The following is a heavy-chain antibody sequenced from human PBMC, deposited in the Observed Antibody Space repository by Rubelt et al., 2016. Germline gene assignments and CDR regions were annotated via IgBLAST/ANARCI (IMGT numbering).Heavy chain of an antibody. J-gene: IGHJ4*02. V-gene: IGHV3-48*04. CDR1: GFIFSNYA. CDR2: IFRSGSVT. CDR3: ARASGDGSGSYYG. Sequence: EVQLVESGGGLVQPGRSLRLSCAASGFIFSNYAMIWVRQAPGKSPGWISYIFRSGSVTHYADSVRGRFTISRDNAKNSLYLQMNSLRAEDTAVYYCARASGDGSGSYYGWGQGTLVTVSS. D-gene: IGHD3-10*01.